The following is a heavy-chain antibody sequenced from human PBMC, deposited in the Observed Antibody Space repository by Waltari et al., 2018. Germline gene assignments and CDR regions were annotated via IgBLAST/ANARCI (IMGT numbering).Heavy chain of an antibody. V-gene: IGHV4-59*01. D-gene: IGHD2-2*01. CDR1: GGSISSYY. Sequence: QVQLQESGPGLVKPSETLSLTCTVSGGSISSYYWSWIRQPPGKGLEWIGYIYYSGSTNYNPSLKSRVTIAVDTSKNQFSLKLSSVTAAETAVYYCARVRGVVPAATRGGWFDPWGQGTLVTVSS. CDR2: IYYSGST. CDR3: ARVRGVVPAATRGGWFDP. J-gene: IGHJ5*02.